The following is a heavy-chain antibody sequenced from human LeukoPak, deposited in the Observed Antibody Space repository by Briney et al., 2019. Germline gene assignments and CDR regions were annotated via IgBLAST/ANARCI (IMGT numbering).Heavy chain of an antibody. CDR1: GGSISSYY. CDR3: ARDYPLCGGDCYDY. CDR2: IYYSGST. D-gene: IGHD2-21*01. J-gene: IGHJ4*02. Sequence: SETLSLTCTVSGGSISSYYWSWIRQPPGKGLEWIGYIYYSGSTKYNPSLKSRVAISVDTSKNQFSLKVSSVTAADTAVYYCARDYPLCGGDCYDYWGQGTLVTVSS. V-gene: IGHV4-59*01.